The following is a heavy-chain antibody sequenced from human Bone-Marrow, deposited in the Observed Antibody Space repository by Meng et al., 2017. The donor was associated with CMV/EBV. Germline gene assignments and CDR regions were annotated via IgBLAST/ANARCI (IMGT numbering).Heavy chain of an antibody. CDR2: INPSGGSA. J-gene: IGHJ6*02. CDR1: GYTFSSYY. V-gene: IGHV1-46*01. Sequence: ASVKVSCKASGYTFSSYYMHWVRQAPGQGLEWMGIINPSGGSATYAQKFQGRVTVARDTSTITVYMELSSLRSEDTAVYYCAREIHPAYYYYGMDVWGQGTTVTVSS. CDR3: AREIHPAYYYYGMDV.